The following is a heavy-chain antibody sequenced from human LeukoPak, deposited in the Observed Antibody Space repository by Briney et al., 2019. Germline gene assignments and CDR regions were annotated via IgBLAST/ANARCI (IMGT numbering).Heavy chain of an antibody. V-gene: IGHV3-21*01. D-gene: IGHD1-26*01. CDR1: GFTFSNNR. CDR3: ARDSGGATYFDY. CDR2: ISSSSSYI. Sequence: GGSLRLSCAASGFTFSNNRMTWVRQAPGKGLEWVSSISSSSSYIYYADSVKGRFTISRDNAKNSLYLQMNSLRAEDTAVYYCARDSGGATYFDYWGQGTLVTVSS. J-gene: IGHJ4*02.